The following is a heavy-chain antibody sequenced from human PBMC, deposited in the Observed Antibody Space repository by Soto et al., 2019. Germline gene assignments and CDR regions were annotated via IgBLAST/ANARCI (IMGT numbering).Heavy chain of an antibody. Sequence: PSETLSLTCAVYGGSFSGYYWSWIRQPPGKGPEWIGEINHSGSTNYNPSLKSRVTISVDTSKNQFSLKLSSVTAADTAVYYCARGGLLWFGELSLWFDPWGQGTLVTVSS. V-gene: IGHV4-34*01. CDR2: INHSGST. CDR3: ARGGLLWFGELSLWFDP. J-gene: IGHJ5*02. CDR1: GGSFSGYY. D-gene: IGHD3-10*01.